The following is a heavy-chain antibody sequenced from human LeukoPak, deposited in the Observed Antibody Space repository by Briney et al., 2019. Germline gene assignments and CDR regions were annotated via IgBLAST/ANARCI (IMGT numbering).Heavy chain of an antibody. Sequence: PGGSLRLSCAASGFIFTDYGMHWVRQAPGKGLEWLTFMRYDGSDKYYADSVKGRFTISRDNSKNTLYLQMNSLTSEDTAVYYCAKDRVVYYYDSSGIDYWGQGTLVTVSS. D-gene: IGHD3-22*01. J-gene: IGHJ4*02. CDR2: MRYDGSDK. CDR1: GFIFTDYG. V-gene: IGHV3-30*02. CDR3: AKDRVVYYYDSSGIDY.